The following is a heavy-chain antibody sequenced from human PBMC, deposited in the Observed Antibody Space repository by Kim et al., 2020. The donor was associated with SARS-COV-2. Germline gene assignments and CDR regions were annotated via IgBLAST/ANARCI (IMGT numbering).Heavy chain of an antibody. Sequence: GGSLRLSCAASGFTFSSYSMNWVRQAPGKGLEWVSSISSSSSYIYYADSVKGRFTISRDNAKNSLYLQMNSLSAEDTAVYYCASGPCSGGSCYSTRFYYYYYGMDVWGQGTTVTVSS. CDR1: GFTFSSYS. CDR3: ASGPCSGGSCYSTRFYYYYYGMDV. CDR2: ISSSSSYI. V-gene: IGHV3-21*01. J-gene: IGHJ6*02. D-gene: IGHD2-15*01.